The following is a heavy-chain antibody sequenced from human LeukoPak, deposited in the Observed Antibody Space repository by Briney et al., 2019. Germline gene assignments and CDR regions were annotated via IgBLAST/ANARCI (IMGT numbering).Heavy chain of an antibody. Sequence: PGGSLRLSCAASGFTFSSYEMNWVRQAPGKGLEWVSAISSSAASIYYADSVKGRFTISRDNSKNTLWLQMNSLRDEDTAVYYRAKSQPSAISWFDPWGQGTLVTVSS. CDR2: ISSSAASI. J-gene: IGHJ5*02. D-gene: IGHD2-2*02. CDR3: AKSQPSAISWFDP. CDR1: GFTFSSYE. V-gene: IGHV3-23*01.